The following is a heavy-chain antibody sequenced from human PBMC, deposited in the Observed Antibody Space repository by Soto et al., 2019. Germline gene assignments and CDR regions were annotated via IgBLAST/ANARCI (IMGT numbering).Heavy chain of an antibody. CDR1: GFTFSSYA. V-gene: IGHV3-23*01. CDR3: AKMNVVVVAARVAFDI. D-gene: IGHD2-15*01. J-gene: IGHJ3*02. Sequence: SLRLSCAASGFTFSSYAMSWVRQAPGKGLEWVSAISGSGGSTYYADSVKGRFTISRDNSKNTLYLQMNSLRAEDTAVYYCAKMNVVVVAARVAFDIWGQGTMVTVSS. CDR2: ISGSGGST.